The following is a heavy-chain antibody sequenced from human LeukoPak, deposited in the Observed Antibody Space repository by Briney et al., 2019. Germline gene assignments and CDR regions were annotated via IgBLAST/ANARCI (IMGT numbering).Heavy chain of an antibody. CDR2: VNEDGRQI. Sequence: PGGSLRLSCAASGFTFRSFYMSWVRQAPGKGLEWVAKVNEDGRQIYYADSVKGRFTISRDNAKNSVHLQMSNLRVEDTAVYYCAKDEVGGHFEYWGQGILVTVSS. V-gene: IGHV3-7*01. CDR3: AKDEVGGHFEY. J-gene: IGHJ4*02. CDR1: GFTFRSFY.